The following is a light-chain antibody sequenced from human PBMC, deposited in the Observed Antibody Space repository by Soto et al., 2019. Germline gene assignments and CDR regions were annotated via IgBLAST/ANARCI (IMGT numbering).Light chain of an antibody. CDR1: QSVSSN. Sequence: IVMTQSPGTLSVSPGERVTLSCRASQSVSSNLAWYQQKPGQAPRLLIYSASTRATGIPARFSGSGSGTEFTLAITSLQSEDFAVYCCQQYVIWPPTFTFGQGTKLEIK. J-gene: IGKJ2*01. CDR2: SAS. CDR3: QQYVIWPPTFT. V-gene: IGKV3-15*01.